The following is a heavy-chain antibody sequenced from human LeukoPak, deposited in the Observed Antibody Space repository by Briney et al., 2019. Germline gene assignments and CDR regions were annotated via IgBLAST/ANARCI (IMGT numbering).Heavy chain of an antibody. CDR1: GVSMSANQ. CDR2: INTKGET. CDR3: ATSNDAKIAPFDH. D-gene: IGHD2-21*01. J-gene: IGHJ4*02. V-gene: IGHV4-4*09. Sequence: SETLSLTCTVSGVSMSANQWSWVRQSPEEGLEWIGCINTKGETSYNPSLKSRVTTSVDTSKSQFSLRLTSVTAADTAVYYCATSNDAKIAPFDHWGQGAPVTVSS.